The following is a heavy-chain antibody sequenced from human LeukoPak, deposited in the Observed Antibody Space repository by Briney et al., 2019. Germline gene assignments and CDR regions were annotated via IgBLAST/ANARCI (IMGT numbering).Heavy chain of an antibody. CDR3: ARRLLGYCSGGSCYSGYFQH. D-gene: IGHD2-15*01. V-gene: IGHV4-34*01. CDR2: INHSGST. J-gene: IGHJ1*01. Sequence: SSETLSLTCGVYGGSFSGYFWSWIRQPPGKGLEWIGEINHSGSTNYNPSLKTRVTISVDTSKNQFSLKLSSVTAADTAVYYCARRLLGYCSGGSCYSGYFQHWGQGTLVTVSS. CDR1: GGSFSGYF.